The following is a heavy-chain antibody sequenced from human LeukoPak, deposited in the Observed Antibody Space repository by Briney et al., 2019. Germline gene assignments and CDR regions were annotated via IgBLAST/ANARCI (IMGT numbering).Heavy chain of an antibody. Sequence: GASVKVSCKASGYTFTSYGISWVRQAPGQGLEWMGWVSAHNGNTNYAQKLQGRVTMTTDTSTSTAYMELRSLRSDDTAVYYCARTYSSGWGHYFDYWGQGTLVTVSS. V-gene: IGHV1-18*01. CDR2: VSAHNGNT. D-gene: IGHD6-19*01. J-gene: IGHJ4*02. CDR1: GYTFTSYG. CDR3: ARTYSSGWGHYFDY.